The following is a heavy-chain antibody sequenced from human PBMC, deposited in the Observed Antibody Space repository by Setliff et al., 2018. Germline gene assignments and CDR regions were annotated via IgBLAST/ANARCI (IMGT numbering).Heavy chain of an antibody. V-gene: IGHV1-46*01. J-gene: IGHJ4*02. CDR2: INVGGGSA. CDR3: ARAGDAASGRKGVFEY. CDR1: GYTFTYFG. D-gene: IGHD1-26*01. Sequence: ASVKVSCKASGYTFTYFGVSWLRPAPGQGLEWMGIINVGGGSATYAQNLQGRVTMTRDTSTSTLYMELASLRPEDTAVYYCARAGDAASGRKGVFEYWGQGTAVTVSS.